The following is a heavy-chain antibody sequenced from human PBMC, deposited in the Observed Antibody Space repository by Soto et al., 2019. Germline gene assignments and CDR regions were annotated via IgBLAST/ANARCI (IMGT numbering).Heavy chain of an antibody. V-gene: IGHV3-23*01. CDR3: AKRGDSTSWYWLDP. CDR2: ISATGTST. D-gene: IGHD6-13*01. J-gene: IGHJ5*02. Sequence: EVQLLESGGGLVQPGGSLRLSCAASGLSLSSSAMSWVRQAPGKGLEWVSAISATGTSTYYADSVKGRFIISRDEIKNTLYLQMSSLRAEDTALYYCAKRGDSTSWYWLDPWGQGTLVTVSS. CDR1: GLSLSSSA.